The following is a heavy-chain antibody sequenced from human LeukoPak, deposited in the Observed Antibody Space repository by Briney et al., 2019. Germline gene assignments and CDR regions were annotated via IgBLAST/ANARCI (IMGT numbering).Heavy chain of an antibody. CDR2: IGTAGDT. V-gene: IGHV3-13*01. CDR1: GFTFSSYD. J-gene: IGHJ3*02. D-gene: IGHD3-10*01. Sequence: SGGSLRLSCAASGFTFSSYDMHWVRQATGKGLEWVSAIGTAGDTYYPGSVKGRFTISREDAKNSLYLQMNSLRAGDTAVYYCARGVPYYYGSRIPANDAFDIWGQGTMVTVSS. CDR3: ARGVPYYYGSRIPANDAFDI.